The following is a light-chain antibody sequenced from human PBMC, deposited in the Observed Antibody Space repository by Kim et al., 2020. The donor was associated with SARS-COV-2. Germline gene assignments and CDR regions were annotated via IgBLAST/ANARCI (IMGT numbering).Light chain of an antibody. CDR3: AAWDDTRGWV. Sequence: PRQRANTSSAGGTTNIQNNYAHGFQQLPGMAPKLLLFRNDQRPSGVPDRFSGSKSGASASLAISGLRFEDEADYFCAAWDDTRGWVFGGGTKLTVL. CDR2: RND. J-gene: IGLJ3*02. CDR1: TTNIQNNY. V-gene: IGLV1-47*01.